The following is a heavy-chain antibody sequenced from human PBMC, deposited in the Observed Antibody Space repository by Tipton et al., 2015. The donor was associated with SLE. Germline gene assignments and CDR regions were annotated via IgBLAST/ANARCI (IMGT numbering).Heavy chain of an antibody. CDR3: AKDISNSGSYPDAFDI. Sequence: SLRLSCAASGFTFNSYAVPWVRQAPGKGLEWVAVISYDGSTKYYADSVKGRFTISRDNSKNTLYLQMNSLRAEDTAVYYCAKDISNSGSYPDAFDIWGQGTMVTVSS. V-gene: IGHV3-30*04. D-gene: IGHD1-26*01. CDR2: ISYDGSTK. CDR1: GFTFNSYA. J-gene: IGHJ3*02.